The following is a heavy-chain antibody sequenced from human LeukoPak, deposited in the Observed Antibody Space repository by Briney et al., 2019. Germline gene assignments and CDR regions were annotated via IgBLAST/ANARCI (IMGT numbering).Heavy chain of an antibody. J-gene: IGHJ4*02. Sequence: GRSLRLSCAASGFTFSSYGMHWVRQAPGKGLEWVAVIWFDGSNKYYADSVKGRFTISRDNSKNTLYLRMNSLRGEDTAVYYCARPDYDSSGYADYWGQGTLVTVSS. CDR2: IWFDGSNK. CDR3: ARPDYDSSGYADY. V-gene: IGHV3-33*01. D-gene: IGHD3-22*01. CDR1: GFTFSSYG.